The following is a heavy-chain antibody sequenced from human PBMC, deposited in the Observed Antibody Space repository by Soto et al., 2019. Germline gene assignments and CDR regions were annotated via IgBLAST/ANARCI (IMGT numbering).Heavy chain of an antibody. D-gene: IGHD6-13*01. CDR1: GFTFSNAW. V-gene: IGHV3-15*07. J-gene: IGHJ6*02. CDR3: TTAAVHYYYGMDV. Sequence: EVPLVESGGGLIKPGGSLRLSCAASGFTFSNAWMNWVRQAPGKGLEWVGRIKSKTDGGTTDYAAPVKGRFTISRDDSKNTLYLQMNSLKTEDTSVYYCTTAAVHYYYGMDVWGQGTTVTVSS. CDR2: IKSKTDGGTT.